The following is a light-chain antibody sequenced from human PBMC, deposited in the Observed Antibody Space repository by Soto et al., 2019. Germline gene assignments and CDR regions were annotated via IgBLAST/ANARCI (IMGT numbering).Light chain of an antibody. J-gene: IGLJ2*01. V-gene: IGLV2-8*01. CDR2: DVT. CDR3: SSYAGFNKVI. Sequence: QSVLTQPPSASGSAGQSVTMSCTGTSNDVGLYNFVSWYQQRPGKAPKLTVYDVTKRPSGVPDRFSGSKSGNTASLTVSGLRAEDEAVYFCSSYAGFNKVIFGGGTKLTVL. CDR1: SNDVGLYNF.